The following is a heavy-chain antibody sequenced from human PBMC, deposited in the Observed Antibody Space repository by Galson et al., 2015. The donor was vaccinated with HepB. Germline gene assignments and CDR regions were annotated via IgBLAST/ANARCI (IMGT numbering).Heavy chain of an antibody. J-gene: IGHJ3*02. Sequence: SVKVSCKASGGTFSSYAISWVRQAPGQGLEWMGGIIPIFGTANYAQKFQGRVTITADESTSTAYMELSSLRSEDTAVYYCARSHGPDVGPNDAFDIWGQGTVVTVSS. V-gene: IGHV1-69*13. CDR3: ARSHGPDVGPNDAFDI. CDR1: GGTFSSYA. CDR2: IIPIFGTA. D-gene: IGHD2-15*01.